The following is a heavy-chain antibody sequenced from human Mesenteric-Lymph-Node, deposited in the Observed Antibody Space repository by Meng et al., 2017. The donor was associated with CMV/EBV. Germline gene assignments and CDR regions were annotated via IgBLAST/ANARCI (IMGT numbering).Heavy chain of an antibody. V-gene: IGHV4-31*02. J-gene: IGHJ4*02. CDR2: IYYSGST. CDR3: AARLSYSSSYSYDY. CDR1: GGSISSGGYY. D-gene: IGHD6-6*01. Sequence: SGGSISSGGYYWPWIRPYPGKGLEWIGYIYYSGSTYYNPSLKSRMSISVDTSKNQFSLKLSSVTAADTAVYYCAARLSYSSSYSYDYWGQGTLVTVSS.